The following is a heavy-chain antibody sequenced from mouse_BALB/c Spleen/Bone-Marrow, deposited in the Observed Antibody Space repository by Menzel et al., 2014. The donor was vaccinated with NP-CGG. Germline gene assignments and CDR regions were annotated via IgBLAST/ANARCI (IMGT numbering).Heavy chain of an antibody. J-gene: IGHJ1*01. D-gene: IGHD2-1*01. CDR1: GYAFSSYW. Sequence: QVQLQQSGAELVRPGSSVKISCKASGYAFSSYWMNWVKQRPGQGLEWIGQIYPGDGDTNYNGKFKGKATLTADKSSSTAYMQLSSLTSEDSAVYFCARRVYGNYWYFDVWGAGTTVTVSP. CDR3: ARRVYGNYWYFDV. V-gene: IGHV1-80*01. CDR2: IYPGDGDT.